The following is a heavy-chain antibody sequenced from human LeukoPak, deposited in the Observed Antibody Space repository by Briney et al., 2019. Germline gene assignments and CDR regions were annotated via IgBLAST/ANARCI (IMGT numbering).Heavy chain of an antibody. CDR1: GDSINSNNYY. CDR2: IYYSGST. CDR3: ARGSSTSCWAFGY. D-gene: IGHD2-2*01. V-gene: IGHV4-61*05. Sequence: SETLSLTCTVSGDSINSNNYYWGWIRQPPGKGLEWIGYIYYSGSTNYNPSLKSRVTISVDTSKNQFSLKLSSVTAADTAVYYCARGSSTSCWAFGYWGQGTLVTVSS. J-gene: IGHJ4*02.